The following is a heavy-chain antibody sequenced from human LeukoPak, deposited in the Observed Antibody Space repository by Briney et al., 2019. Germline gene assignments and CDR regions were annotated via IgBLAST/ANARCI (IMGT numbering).Heavy chain of an antibody. CDR1: GFTFSSYA. CDR3: AKGYSSGWYPAHCFDY. V-gene: IGHV3-23*01. Sequence: PGGSLRLSCAASGFTFSSYAMSWVRQAPGKGLEWVSANSGSGGSTYYADSVKGRFTISRDNSKNTLYLQMNSLRAEDTAVYYCAKGYSSGWYPAHCFDYWGQGTLVTVSS. D-gene: IGHD6-19*01. CDR2: NSGSGGST. J-gene: IGHJ4*02.